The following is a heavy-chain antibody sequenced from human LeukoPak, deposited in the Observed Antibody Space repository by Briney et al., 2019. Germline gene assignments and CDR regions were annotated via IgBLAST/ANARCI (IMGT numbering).Heavy chain of an antibody. CDR3: AREVVIVPDYYYYGLDV. Sequence: PGGSLRLSCAASGFTFSDYYMTWIRQAPGKGLEWLSFISSSGDSLYYADSVEGRFTISRDNAKGSLYLQMNNLRAEDTAVYYCAREVVIVPDYYYYGLDVWGQGTTVTVSS. V-gene: IGHV3-11*01. D-gene: IGHD2/OR15-2a*01. CDR2: ISSSGDSL. J-gene: IGHJ6*02. CDR1: GFTFSDYY.